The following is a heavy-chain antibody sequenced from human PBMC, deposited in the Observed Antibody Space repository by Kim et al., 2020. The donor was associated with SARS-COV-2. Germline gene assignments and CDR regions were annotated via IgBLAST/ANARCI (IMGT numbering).Heavy chain of an antibody. V-gene: IGHV3-23*01. CDR2: ISGSGSST. D-gene: IGHD6-13*01. CDR3: ANPQGSIAAAGKDYYYYGMDV. J-gene: IGHJ6*02. Sequence: GGSLRLSCAASGFTFSSYAMSWGRQAPGKGLEWVSAISGSGSSTYYADSVKGRCTISRDNSKNTLYLQMNSLRAADTAVDYCANPQGSIAAAGKDYYYYGMDVWGQGTTVTVSS. CDR1: GFTFSSYA.